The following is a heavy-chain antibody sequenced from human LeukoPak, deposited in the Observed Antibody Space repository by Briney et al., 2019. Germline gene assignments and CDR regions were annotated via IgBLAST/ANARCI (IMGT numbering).Heavy chain of an antibody. J-gene: IGHJ4*02. D-gene: IGHD3-22*01. Sequence: ASVKVSCKASGYTFTGYYMRWVRQAPGQGLEWMGWINPNSGGTNYAQKFQGRVTMTRDTSISTAYMELSSLRSEDTAVYYCARAIYDSSGYYRYYFDYWGQGTLVTVSS. CDR3: ARAIYDSSGYYRYYFDY. CDR1: GYTFTGYY. CDR2: INPNSGGT. V-gene: IGHV1-2*02.